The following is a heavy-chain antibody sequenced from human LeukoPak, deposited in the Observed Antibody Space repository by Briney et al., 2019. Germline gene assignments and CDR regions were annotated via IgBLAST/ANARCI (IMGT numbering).Heavy chain of an antibody. Sequence: TSETLSLTCTVSGGSISSGDYYWSWIRQPPGKGLEWIGYIYYSGSTYYNPSLKSRVTISVDTSKNQFSLKLSSVTAADTAVYYCARVIVGATFDYWGHGTLVTVSS. V-gene: IGHV4-30-4*08. D-gene: IGHD1-26*01. CDR2: IYYSGST. CDR3: ARVIVGATFDY. CDR1: GGSISSGDYY. J-gene: IGHJ4*01.